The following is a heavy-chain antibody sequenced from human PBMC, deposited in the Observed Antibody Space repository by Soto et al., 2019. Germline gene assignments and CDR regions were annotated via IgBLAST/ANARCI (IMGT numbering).Heavy chain of an antibody. D-gene: IGHD3-3*01. Sequence: EVQLVESGGDLVQPGGSLRLSCAASGFTFSTYSMFWVRQAPGKGLEWVSYINSGSSSIHYADSVRGRFTISRDNAKTSLYLQMDNLRAEDTAVYYCARDVTVRGFVWGRGTLVTVSS. V-gene: IGHV3-48*01. J-gene: IGHJ4*02. CDR3: ARDVTVRGFV. CDR2: INSGSSSI. CDR1: GFTFSTYS.